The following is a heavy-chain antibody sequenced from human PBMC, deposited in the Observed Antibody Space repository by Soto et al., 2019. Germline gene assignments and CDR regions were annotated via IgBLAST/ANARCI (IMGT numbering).Heavy chain of an antibody. J-gene: IGHJ6*02. CDR3: AKKLGIDPFGSYGVDV. CDR2: IIPISSTT. V-gene: IGHV1-69*01. CDR1: GDNFITFA. D-gene: IGHD7-27*01. Sequence: QVELVQSGAEVKKPGSSVKVSCKASGDNFITFAISWVRQAPGQGLEWMGEIIPISSTTKSAHKFQDRVTISADGSSSTVLMELRSLKSEDTAIYFCAKKLGIDPFGSYGVDVWGQGTTVTVSS.